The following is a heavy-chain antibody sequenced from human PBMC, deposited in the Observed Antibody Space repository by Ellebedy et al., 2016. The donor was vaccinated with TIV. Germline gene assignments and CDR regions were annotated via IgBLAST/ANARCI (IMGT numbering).Heavy chain of an antibody. D-gene: IGHD3-3*01. V-gene: IGHV1-69*13. CDR3: ARAKESDFWSGYPLYYFDY. Sequence: ASVKVSCKASGGTFSSYAISWVRQAPGQGLEWMGGIIPIFGTANYAQKFQGRVTITADESTSTAYMELSSLRSEDTAVYYGARAKESDFWSGYPLYYFDYWGQGTLVTVSS. J-gene: IGHJ4*02. CDR1: GGTFSSYA. CDR2: IIPIFGTA.